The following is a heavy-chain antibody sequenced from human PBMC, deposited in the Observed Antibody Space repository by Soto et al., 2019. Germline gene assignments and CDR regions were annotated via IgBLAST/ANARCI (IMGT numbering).Heavy chain of an antibody. D-gene: IGHD3-3*01. V-gene: IGHV3-23*01. CDR3: AKQRFLEWFPFDY. CDR1: GFTFSSYA. CDR2: ISGSGGST. Sequence: EVQLLESGGGLVQPGGSQRLSCAASGFTFSSYAMSWVRQAPGKGLEWVSAISGSGGSTYYADSVKGRFTISRDNSKNTLYLQMNSLRAEDTAVYYCAKQRFLEWFPFDYWGQGTLVTVSS. J-gene: IGHJ4*02.